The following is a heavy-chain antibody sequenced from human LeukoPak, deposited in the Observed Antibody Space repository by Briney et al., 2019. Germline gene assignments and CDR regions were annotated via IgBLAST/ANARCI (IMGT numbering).Heavy chain of an antibody. CDR2: ISYDGSNK. Sequence: GGPLRLSCAASGFTFSSYGMHWVRQAPGKGLEWVAVISYDGSNKYYADSVKGRFTISRDNSKNTLYLQMNSLRAEDTAVYYCAKSDSGYLDYWGQGTLVTVSS. CDR3: AKSDSGYLDY. D-gene: IGHD1-26*01. V-gene: IGHV3-30*18. J-gene: IGHJ4*02. CDR1: GFTFSSYG.